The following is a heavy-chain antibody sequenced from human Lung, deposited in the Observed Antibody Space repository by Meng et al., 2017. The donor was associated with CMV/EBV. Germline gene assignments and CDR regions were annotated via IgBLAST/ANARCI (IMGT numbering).Heavy chain of an antibody. D-gene: IGHD3-10*01. V-gene: IGHV4-39*01. CDR2: IYHSGST. CDR1: VGSISSNGYY. CDR3: ARRRGGSGRDC. Sequence: QRQESRPGLVNPSETLSLTCTVSVGSISSNGYYWDWVRQPPGKGLEWIGAIYHSGSTSYNPSLQSRVTMFVDTSKNQFSLMLTSVTATDTAVYYCARRRGGSGRDCWGQGTLVTVSS. J-gene: IGHJ4*02.